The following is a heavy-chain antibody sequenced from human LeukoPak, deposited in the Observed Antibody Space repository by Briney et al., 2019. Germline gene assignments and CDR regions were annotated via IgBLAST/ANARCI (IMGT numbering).Heavy chain of an antibody. CDR3: ARHEIVVVPAASTLYNWFDP. V-gene: IGHV4-39*01. J-gene: IGHJ5*02. D-gene: IGHD2-2*01. Sequence: SETLSLTCTVSGGSISGYYWGWIRQPPGKGLEWIGSIYYSGSTYYNPSLKSRVTISVDTSKNQFSLKLSSVTAADTAVYYCARHEIVVVPAASTLYNWFDPWGQGTLVTVSS. CDR2: IYYSGST. CDR1: GGSISGYY.